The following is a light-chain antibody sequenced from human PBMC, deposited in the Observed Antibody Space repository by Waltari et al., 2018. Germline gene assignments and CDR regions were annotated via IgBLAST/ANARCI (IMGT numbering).Light chain of an antibody. CDR2: TNN. Sequence: QFVLTQSPSASGTPGQRVTISCSGSSSNIGLNSIYWYQQLPGAPPKLLISTNNQRSSGVPHGFSASKSATSASRAISPLRSQDESDYSCAARDDSLNWVFGGGTKLTFL. CDR1: SSNIGLNS. CDR3: AARDDSLNWV. V-gene: IGLV1-44*01. J-gene: IGLJ3*02.